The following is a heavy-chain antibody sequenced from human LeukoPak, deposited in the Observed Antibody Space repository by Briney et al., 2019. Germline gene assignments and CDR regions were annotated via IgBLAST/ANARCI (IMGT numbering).Heavy chain of an antibody. CDR3: ARMITGTSPDGYYYYYMDV. J-gene: IGHJ6*03. Sequence: PGGSLRLSCAASGFTVSSNYMSWVRQAPGKGLEWVSVIYSGGSTYYADSVKGRFTISRDNSKNTRYLQMNSLRAEDTAVYYCARMITGTSPDGYYYYYMDVWGKGTTVTISS. V-gene: IGHV3-53*01. D-gene: IGHD1-20*01. CDR2: IYSGGST. CDR1: GFTVSSNY.